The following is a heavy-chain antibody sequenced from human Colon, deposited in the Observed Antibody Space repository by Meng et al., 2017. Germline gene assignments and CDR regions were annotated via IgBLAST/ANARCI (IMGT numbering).Heavy chain of an antibody. Sequence: VQLQESGPGLVKPSETLSLTCTVSGASVSSDYWSWIRQPPGKGLEWIGYIYNTGSTKCNPSLKSRVTISVDTSKNQFSLNLSSVTAADTAVYYCARGSPADFWGPGTLVTVSS. J-gene: IGHJ4*02. CDR3: ARGSPADF. CDR2: IYNTGST. V-gene: IGHV4-59*02. CDR1: GASVSSDY.